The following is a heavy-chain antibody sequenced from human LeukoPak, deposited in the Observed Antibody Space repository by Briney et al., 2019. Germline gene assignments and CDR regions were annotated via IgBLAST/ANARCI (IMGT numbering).Heavy chain of an antibody. CDR2: INHSGST. D-gene: IGHD3-9*01. CDR3: ARXPPGPQYRYFDWLLFPSPFDY. CDR1: GGSFSGYY. V-gene: IGHV4-34*01. J-gene: IGHJ4*02. Sequence: DPSETLSLTCAVYGGSFSGYYWSWIRQPPGKGLEWIGEINHSGSTNYNPSLKSRVTISVDTSKNQFSLKLSSVTAADTAVYYCARXPPGPQYRYFDWLLFPSPFDYWGQGTLVTVSS.